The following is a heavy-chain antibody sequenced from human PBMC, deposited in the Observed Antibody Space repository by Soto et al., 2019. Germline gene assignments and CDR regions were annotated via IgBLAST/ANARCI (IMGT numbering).Heavy chain of an antibody. D-gene: IGHD6-13*01. Sequence: SETLSLTCTVSGGSISSSSYYWGWIRQPPGKGLEWIGSIYYSGSTYYNPSLKSRVTISVDTSKNQFSLKLSSVTAADTAVYYCASEVAEYSSSWVRANWFDPWGQGTLVTVSS. J-gene: IGHJ5*02. V-gene: IGHV4-39*01. CDR3: ASEVAEYSSSWVRANWFDP. CDR1: GGSISSSSYY. CDR2: IYYSGST.